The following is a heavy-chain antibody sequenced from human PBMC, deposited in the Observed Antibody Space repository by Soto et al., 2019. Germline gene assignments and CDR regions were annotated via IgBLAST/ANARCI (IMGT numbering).Heavy chain of an antibody. J-gene: IGHJ6*02. CDR2: IIPSFGIA. Sequence: QVQLVQSGAEVKKPGSSVKVSCKASGGTFSRYSITWVRQAPGHGLEWIGRIIPSFGIASYAQKFQGRVTITADESTSTVSMELSSLRSDDKAVYYCAREDRDRETGLVPAAIDGMDVWGQGTTVTVSS. V-gene: IGHV1-69*08. CDR1: GGTFSRYS. D-gene: IGHD2-2*01. CDR3: AREDRDRETGLVPAAIDGMDV.